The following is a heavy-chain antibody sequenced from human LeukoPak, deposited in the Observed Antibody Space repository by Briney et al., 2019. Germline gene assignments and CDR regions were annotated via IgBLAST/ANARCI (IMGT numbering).Heavy chain of an antibody. CDR2: IYYSGST. CDR3: ARDSLYSGYDPANFDY. V-gene: IGHV4-39*07. J-gene: IGHJ4*02. Sequence: SETLSLTCTVSGGSISSYYWGWIRQPPGKGLEWIGSIYYSGSTYYNPSLKSRVTISVDTSKNQFSLKLSSVTAADTAVYYCARDSLYSGYDPANFDYWGQGTLVTVSS. D-gene: IGHD5-12*01. CDR1: GGSISSYY.